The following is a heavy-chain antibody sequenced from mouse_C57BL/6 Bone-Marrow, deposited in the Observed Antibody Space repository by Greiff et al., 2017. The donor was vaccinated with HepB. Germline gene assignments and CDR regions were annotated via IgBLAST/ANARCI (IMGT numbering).Heavy chain of an antibody. Sequence: QVQLQQSGPELVKPGASVKLSCKASGYTFTSYDINWVKQRPGQGLEWIGWIYPRDGSTKYNEKFKGKATVTVDTSSSTAYMELHSLTSEDSAVYFCARESTTVVADGAMDYWGQGTSVTVSS. V-gene: IGHV1-85*01. J-gene: IGHJ4*01. CDR2: IYPRDGST. CDR1: GYTFTSYD. CDR3: ARESTTVVADGAMDY. D-gene: IGHD1-1*01.